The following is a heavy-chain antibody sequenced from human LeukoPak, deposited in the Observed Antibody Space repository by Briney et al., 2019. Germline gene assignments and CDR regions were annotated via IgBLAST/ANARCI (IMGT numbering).Heavy chain of an antibody. Sequence: GASVKVSCKASGYTFTGYYMHWVRQAPGQGLEWMGIINPSGGSTSYAQKFQGRVTMTRDMSTSTVYMELSILRSEDTAVYYCARGGQLVLEGFDYWGQGTLVTVSS. CDR1: GYTFTGYY. CDR3: ARGGQLVLEGFDY. CDR2: INPSGGST. J-gene: IGHJ4*02. D-gene: IGHD6-6*01. V-gene: IGHV1-46*01.